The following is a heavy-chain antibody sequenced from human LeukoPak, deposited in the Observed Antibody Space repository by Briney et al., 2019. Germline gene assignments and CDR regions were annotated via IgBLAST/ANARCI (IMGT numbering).Heavy chain of an antibody. D-gene: IGHD1-1*01. CDR1: GYXFTSYG. V-gene: IGHV1-18*01. CDR3: ARDLSTGTIDY. J-gene: IGHJ4*02. Sequence: ASVKVSCKASGYXFTSYGMSWVRQAPGQGLEWMGWISAYSGNTNYAQKFQGRVTMTTDTSTSTAYMELRSLRSDDTAVYYCARDLSTGTIDYWGQGTLVTVSS. CDR2: ISAYSGNT.